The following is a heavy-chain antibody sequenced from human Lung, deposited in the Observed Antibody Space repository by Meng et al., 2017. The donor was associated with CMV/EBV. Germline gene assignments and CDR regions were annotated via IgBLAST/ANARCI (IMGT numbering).Heavy chain of an antibody. CDR3: ARVGAYCGGDCYHPR. D-gene: IGHD2-21*02. J-gene: IGHJ4*02. CDR1: GGCLISRNW. CDR2: ISHSGST. Sequence: QVHLQESGRGRVKPSVTLSLTCAVSGGCLISRNWWSWVRQPPGKGLEWIGEISHSGSTNYNPSLKSRVTISVDESKNQFSLRLSSVTAADTAVYYCARVGAYCGGDCYHPRWGQGTLVTVSS. V-gene: IGHV4-4*02.